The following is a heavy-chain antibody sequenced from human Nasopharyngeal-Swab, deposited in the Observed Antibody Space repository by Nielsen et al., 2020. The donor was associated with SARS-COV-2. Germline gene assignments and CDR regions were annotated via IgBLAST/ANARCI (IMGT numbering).Heavy chain of an antibody. Sequence: GASLKISCAASGFTFSSYAMSWVRQAPGKGLEWVSAISCSGGTTYYADSVKGRFTISRDNSKNTLYLQMNSLRAEDTAVYYCAKSRRVLLWFGELTYWGQGTLVTVSS. J-gene: IGHJ4*02. CDR1: GFTFSSYA. CDR2: ISCSGGTT. V-gene: IGHV3-23*01. CDR3: AKSRRVLLWFGELTY. D-gene: IGHD3-10*01.